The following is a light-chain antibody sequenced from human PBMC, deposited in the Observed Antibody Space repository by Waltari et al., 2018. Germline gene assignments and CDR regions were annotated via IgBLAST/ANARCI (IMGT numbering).Light chain of an antibody. CDR2: DAS. Sequence: DIQMTQSPSTVSASVGDRVTITCRASQSISRWVAWYQQKPGKAPKLLIYDASSLESGVPSRFSGSGSGTEFTLTISSLQPDDFAAYYCQQFKSYPITFGQGTRLEI. CDR3: QQFKSYPIT. V-gene: IGKV1-5*01. J-gene: IGKJ5*01. CDR1: QSISRW.